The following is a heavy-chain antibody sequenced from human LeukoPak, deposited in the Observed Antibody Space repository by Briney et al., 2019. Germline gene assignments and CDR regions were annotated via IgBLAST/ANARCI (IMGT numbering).Heavy chain of an antibody. CDR2: IIPIFGIA. CDR1: GGTFSSYA. CDR3: ASPNQWLAYYYYGMDV. D-gene: IGHD6-19*01. V-gene: IGHV1-69*10. J-gene: IGHJ6*02. Sequence: ASVKVSCKASGGTFSSYAISWLRQPPGQGLEWMGRIIPIFGIANYAQKFQGRVTITADKSTSTAYMELSSLRSEDTAVYYCASPNQWLAYYYYGMDVWGQGTTVTVSS.